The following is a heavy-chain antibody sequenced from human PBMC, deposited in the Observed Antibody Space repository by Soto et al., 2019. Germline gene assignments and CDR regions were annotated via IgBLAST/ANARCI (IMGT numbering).Heavy chain of an antibody. CDR1: GESIIGSSYY. J-gene: IGHJ4*02. V-gene: IGHV4-39*01. Sequence: SETLSLTCIVSGESIIGSSYYWGWIRQPPGKGLEWIGSIYYSGRTYYNPSFKSRVTISIDTSKNQFSLKLSSVTATDTAVYYCARQRTTVVTQAYFDHWGQGALVTVSS. D-gene: IGHD2-21*02. CDR2: IYYSGRT. CDR3: ARQRTTVVTQAYFDH.